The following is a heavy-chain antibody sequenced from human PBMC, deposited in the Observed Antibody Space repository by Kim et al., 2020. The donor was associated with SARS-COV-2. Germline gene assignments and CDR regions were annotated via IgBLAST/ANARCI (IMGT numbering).Heavy chain of an antibody. V-gene: IGHV4-61*01. CDR1: GGSVSSGHY. CDR2: VSYTGST. J-gene: IGHJ4*02. CDR3: VQDWGRAAAG. Sequence: SATLSLTCTVSGGSVSSGHYWSWNRQPPGKGLEWIGYVSYTGSTKYNPSLKSRVSISLDTSKNQFSLTLNSVTAADTAVYYCVQDWGRAAAGWGRGTLVTVSS. D-gene: IGHD6-13*01.